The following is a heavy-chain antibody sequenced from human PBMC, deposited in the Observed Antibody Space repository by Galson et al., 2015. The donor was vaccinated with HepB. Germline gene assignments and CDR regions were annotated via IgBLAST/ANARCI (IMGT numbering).Heavy chain of an antibody. J-gene: IGHJ4*01. CDR3: TRDLTY. CDR1: GDSVSSHSAA. Sequence: CAISGDSVSSHSAAWNWIRQSPPRGLEWLGRTYYRTEWHNDYAESVKSRVAINPDTSKNQFSLHLNSVTPEDSAVYYCTRDLTYWGQGTLVTVSS. V-gene: IGHV6-1*01. CDR2: TYYRTEWHN.